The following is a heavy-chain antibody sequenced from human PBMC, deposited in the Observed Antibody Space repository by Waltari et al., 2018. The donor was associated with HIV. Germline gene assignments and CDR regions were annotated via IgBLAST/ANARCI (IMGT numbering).Heavy chain of an antibody. V-gene: IGHV1-69*12. J-gene: IGHJ4*02. D-gene: IGHD3-9*01. CDR3: ATQAFNYDMFNGPFDY. CDR1: GGTFNRYG. CDR2: IVPMFGTS. Sequence: QVQLVQSGTEVKRPGSPVKVSCRASGGTFNRYGLNWWRQAPGQGLEWMGGIVPMFGTSSPAQKFQGRVSFTAVESTSTAYLELSSLTSEDTAMYYCATQAFNYDMFNGPFDYWGRGTLVTVSS.